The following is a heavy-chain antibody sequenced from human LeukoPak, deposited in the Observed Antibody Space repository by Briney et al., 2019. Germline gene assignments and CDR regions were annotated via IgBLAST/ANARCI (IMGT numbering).Heavy chain of an antibody. J-gene: IGHJ4*02. CDR1: GFTFTNYA. V-gene: IGHV3-30*18. CDR3: VKGLVQTTMSYSVDY. Sequence: GGSLRLSCAASGFTFTNYAMHWVRQTPGKGLEWVALISSDGSKNIYADPVKGRFTVSRDNSKNTLYLQMNSLRAEDTAVYYCVKGLVQTTMSYSVDYWGQGALVTVSS. D-gene: IGHD1-1*01. CDR2: ISSDGSKN.